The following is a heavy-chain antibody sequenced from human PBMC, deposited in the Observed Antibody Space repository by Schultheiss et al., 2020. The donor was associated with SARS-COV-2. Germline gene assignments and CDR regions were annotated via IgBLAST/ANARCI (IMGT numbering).Heavy chain of an antibody. V-gene: IGHV4-34*01. J-gene: IGHJ4*02. Sequence: SETLSLTCAVYGGSFSGYYWSWIRQPPGKGLEWIGEINHSGSTNYNPSLKSRVTISVDTSKNQFSLKLSSVTAADTAVYYCARSMLGATFDYWGQGTLVTVSS. CDR3: ARSMLGATFDY. CDR2: INHSGST. CDR1: GGSFSGYY. D-gene: IGHD1-26*01.